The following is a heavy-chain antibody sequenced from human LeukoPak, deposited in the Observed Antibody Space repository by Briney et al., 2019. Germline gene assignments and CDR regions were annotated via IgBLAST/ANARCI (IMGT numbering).Heavy chain of an antibody. D-gene: IGHD6-13*01. Sequence: PGGSLRLSCAASGFTFSSYEMNWVRQAPGKGLEWVSYISSSGSTIYYADSVKGRFTISRDNAKHSLYLQMNSLRAEDTAVYYCARDARQQLDPWGQGTLVTVSS. J-gene: IGHJ5*02. V-gene: IGHV3-48*03. CDR2: ISSSGSTI. CDR3: ARDARQQLDP. CDR1: GFTFSSYE.